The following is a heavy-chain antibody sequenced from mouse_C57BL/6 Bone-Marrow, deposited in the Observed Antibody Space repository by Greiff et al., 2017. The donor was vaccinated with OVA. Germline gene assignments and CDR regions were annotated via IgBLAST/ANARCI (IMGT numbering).Heavy chain of an antibody. V-gene: IGHV1-59*01. D-gene: IGHD1-1*01. CDR1: GYTFTSYW. Sequence: QVQLRQPGAELVRPGTSVKLSCKASGYTFTSYWMHWVTQRPGQGLEWIGVIDPSDSYTNSNQKFKGKATLTVDTSSSTAYMQLSSLTSEDSAVYYCASSGCVLHYWYFDVWGTGTTVTVSS. J-gene: IGHJ1*03. CDR2: IDPSDSYT. CDR3: ASSGCVLHYWYFDV.